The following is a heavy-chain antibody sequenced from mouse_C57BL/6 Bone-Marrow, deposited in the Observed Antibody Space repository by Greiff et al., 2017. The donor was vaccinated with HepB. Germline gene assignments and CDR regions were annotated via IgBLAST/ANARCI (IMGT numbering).Heavy chain of an antibody. CDR1: GYTFTDYY. Sequence: EVQLQESGPVLVKPGASVKMSCKASGYTFTDYYMNWVKQSHGKSLEWIGVINPYNGGTSYNQKFKGKATLTVDKSSSTAYMELNSLTSEDSAVYYCAPLTGDFDYWGQGTTLTVSS. J-gene: IGHJ2*01. V-gene: IGHV1-19*01. CDR2: INPYNGGT. D-gene: IGHD4-1*01. CDR3: APLTGDFDY.